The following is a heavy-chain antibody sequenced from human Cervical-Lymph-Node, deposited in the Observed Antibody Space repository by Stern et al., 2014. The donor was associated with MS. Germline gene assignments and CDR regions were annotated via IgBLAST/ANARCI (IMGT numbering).Heavy chain of an antibody. CDR1: GFTFSSYG. CDR2: IWYDGSNK. CDR3: ARPRRSGSRVFEGMDV. V-gene: IGHV3-33*01. Sequence: QVQLVQSGGGVVQPGRSLRLSCAASGFTFSSYGIHWVRQAPGKGLEWVAIIWYDGSNKYYTDSVKGRFTISRDNSKNTLYLQMNSLRAEDTAVYYCARPRRSGSRVFEGMDVWGQGTTVTVSS. J-gene: IGHJ6*02. D-gene: IGHD3-10*01.